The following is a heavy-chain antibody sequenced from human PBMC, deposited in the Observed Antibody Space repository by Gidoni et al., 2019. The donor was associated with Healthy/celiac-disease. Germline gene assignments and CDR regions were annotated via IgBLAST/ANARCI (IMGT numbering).Heavy chain of an antibody. CDR1: GFTSSSYA. CDR2: ISGSGGST. V-gene: IGHV3-23*01. CDR3: ATPPVDTAMVTPLFSGMDV. Sequence: EVQLLESGGGLVQPGGSLSLSCAASGFTSSSYAMSWVRQAPGKGLEWVSAISGSGGSTSYADSVKGRFTISRDNSKNTLYLQMNSLRAEDTAVYYCATPPVDTAMVTPLFSGMDVWGQGTTVTVSS. J-gene: IGHJ6*02. D-gene: IGHD5-18*01.